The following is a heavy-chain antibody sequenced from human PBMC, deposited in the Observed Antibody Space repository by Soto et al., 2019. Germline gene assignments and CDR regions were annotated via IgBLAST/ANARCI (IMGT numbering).Heavy chain of an antibody. V-gene: IGHV4-61*01. Sequence: QVQLQESGPGLVKPSETLSLTCTVSGGSVSSGSYYWSWIRQPPGKGLEWIGYIYYSGSTNYNPSLKSRVTISVDTSKNQFSLKLSSVTAADTAVYYCAIGAGRGRSNWFDPWGQGTLVTVSS. CDR3: AIGAGRGRSNWFDP. J-gene: IGHJ5*02. D-gene: IGHD3-16*01. CDR2: IYYSGST. CDR1: GGSVSSGSYY.